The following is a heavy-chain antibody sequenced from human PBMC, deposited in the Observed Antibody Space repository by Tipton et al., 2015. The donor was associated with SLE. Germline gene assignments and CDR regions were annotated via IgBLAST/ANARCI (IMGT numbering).Heavy chain of an antibody. CDR3: TRDYYDSSGSEYFQH. CDR1: GFTFGDYA. V-gene: IGHV3-49*04. D-gene: IGHD3-22*01. J-gene: IGHJ1*01. Sequence: SLRLSCTASGFTFGDYAMSWVRQAPGKGLEWVGFIRSKAYGGTTEYAASVKGRFTISRDDFKSIAYLQMNSLKTEDTAVYYCTRDYYDSSGSEYFQHWGQGTLVTVSS. CDR2: IRSKAYGGTT.